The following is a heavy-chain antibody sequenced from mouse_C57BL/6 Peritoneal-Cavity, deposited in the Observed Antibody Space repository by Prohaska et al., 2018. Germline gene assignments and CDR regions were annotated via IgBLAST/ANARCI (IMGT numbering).Heavy chain of an antibody. D-gene: IGHD2-1*01. CDR1: GFTFSGFW. J-gene: IGHJ1*03. CDR3: MRYGNYWYFDV. Sequence: EVQLLETGGGLVQPGGSRGLSCEGSGFTFSGFWMSWVRQTPGTTLEWIGDINSDGSARNDGPAIKDRFTIFRDNDKSTLYLQMSNVRSEDTATYFCMRYGNYWYFDVWGTGTTVTVSS. CDR2: INSDGSAR. V-gene: IGHV11-2*01.